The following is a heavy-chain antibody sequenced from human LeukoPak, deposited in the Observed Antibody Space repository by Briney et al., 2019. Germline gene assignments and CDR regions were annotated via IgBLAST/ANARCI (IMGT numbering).Heavy chain of an antibody. D-gene: IGHD5-24*01. CDR3: AKELDGRWLQFSSLAGFDY. J-gene: IGHJ4*02. Sequence: SGGSLRLSCAASGFTFSSYGMSWVRQAPGKGLEWVSAISGSGSSTYYADSVKGRLTISRDNSKNTLYLHMNSLRAEDTAVYYCAKELDGRWLQFSSLAGFDYWGQGTLVTVSS. V-gene: IGHV3-23*01. CDR1: GFTFSSYG. CDR2: ISGSGSST.